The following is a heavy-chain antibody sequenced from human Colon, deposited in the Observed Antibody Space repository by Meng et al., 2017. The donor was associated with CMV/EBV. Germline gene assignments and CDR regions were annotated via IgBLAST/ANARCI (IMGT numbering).Heavy chain of an antibody. Sequence: QAQLQQCGDEVLKPSATLSLTHTVSADSFTGYHWTWIRQPPGKGPEWIGEINYRGSIHYNPSLESRVTISLDMSTNQLSLKLNSVTAADTAVYYCVRGNWVSDFWGQGTLVTVSS. CDR2: INYRGSI. J-gene: IGHJ4*02. CDR3: VRGNWVSDF. D-gene: IGHD7-27*01. CDR1: ADSFTGYH. V-gene: IGHV4-34*01.